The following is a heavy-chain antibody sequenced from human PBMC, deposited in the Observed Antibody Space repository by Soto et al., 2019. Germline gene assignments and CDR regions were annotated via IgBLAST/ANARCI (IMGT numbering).Heavy chain of an antibody. CDR3: ARAAIAVAGTKHYYYYYGMDV. J-gene: IGHJ6*02. CDR2: IYPGDSDT. Sequence: GESLKISCNGSGYSFTSYWIGWVRQMPGKGLEWMGIIYPGDSDTRYSPSFQGQVTISADKSISTAYLQWSSLKASDTAMYYCARAAIAVAGTKHYYYYYGMDVWGQGTKVTVYS. CDR1: GYSFTSYW. D-gene: IGHD6-19*01. V-gene: IGHV5-51*01.